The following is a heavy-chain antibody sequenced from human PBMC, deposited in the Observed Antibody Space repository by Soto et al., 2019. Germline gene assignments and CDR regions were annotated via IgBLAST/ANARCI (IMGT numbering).Heavy chain of an antibody. CDR2: IYYSGST. J-gene: IGHJ6*03. Sequence: QVQLQESGPGLVKPSQTLSLTCTVSGGSISSGGYYWSWIRQHPGKGLEWIGYIYYSGSTYYNPSHQSRVTISVDTSKNQFSLKLSSVTAADTAVYYCARDNYDFWSGYLVPRSLYMDVWGKGTTVTVSS. CDR1: GGSISSGGYY. V-gene: IGHV4-31*03. CDR3: ARDNYDFWSGYLVPRSLYMDV. D-gene: IGHD3-3*01.